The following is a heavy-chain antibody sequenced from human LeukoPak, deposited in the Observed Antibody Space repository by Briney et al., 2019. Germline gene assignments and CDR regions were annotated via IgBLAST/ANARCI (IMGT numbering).Heavy chain of an antibody. D-gene: IGHD6-6*01. CDR3: AGVPAASASSD. CDR2: IYYSGTT. V-gene: IGHV4-39*07. CDR1: GGSISSSSYY. Sequence: SETLSLTCPVSGGSISSSSYYWGWIRQPPGKGLEWIGSIYYSGTTYYNPSLKSRVAISVDTSKNQFSLKLTSVTAAHTAMYYWAGVPAASASSDWGEETLITVSS. J-gene: IGHJ4*02.